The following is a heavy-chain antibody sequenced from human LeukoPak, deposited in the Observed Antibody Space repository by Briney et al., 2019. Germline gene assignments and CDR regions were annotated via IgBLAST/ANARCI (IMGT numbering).Heavy chain of an antibody. Sequence: SETLSLTCAVYGGSFSGYYWSWIRQPPGKGLEWIGEINHSGSTNYNPSLKSRVTISVDTSKNQFSLKLSSVTAADTAVYYCARAASSDYWGQGTLVTASS. V-gene: IGHV4-34*01. CDR1: GGSFSGYY. CDR2: INHSGST. CDR3: ARAASSDY. J-gene: IGHJ4*02.